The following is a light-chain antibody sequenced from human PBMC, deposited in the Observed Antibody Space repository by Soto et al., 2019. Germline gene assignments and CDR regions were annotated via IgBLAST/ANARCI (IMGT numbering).Light chain of an antibody. CDR2: GVS. Sequence: EIVLTQSPGTLSLSPGEGATLSCRASQSVRYNYLAWYQQKPGQAPRLLIYGVSTRATGIPDRFSGSGSGTDFTLTISRLEPEDFAVYYCQQYGSSGTFGQGTKVDIK. J-gene: IGKJ1*01. V-gene: IGKV3-20*01. CDR1: QSVRYNY. CDR3: QQYGSSGT.